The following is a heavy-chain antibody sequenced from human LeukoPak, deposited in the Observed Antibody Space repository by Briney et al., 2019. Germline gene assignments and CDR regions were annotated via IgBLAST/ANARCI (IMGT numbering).Heavy chain of an antibody. V-gene: IGHV1-24*01. CDR2: FDPEDGET. CDR1: GYTLAELS. Sequence: ASVKVSCKVSGYTLAELSMHWVRQAPGKGLEWMGGFDPEDGETIYAQKFQGRVTMTEDTSTDTAYMELSSLRSEDTAVYYCATPVDIVATISRDMEFDYWGQGTLVTVSS. CDR3: ATPVDIVATISRDMEFDY. J-gene: IGHJ4*02. D-gene: IGHD5-12*01.